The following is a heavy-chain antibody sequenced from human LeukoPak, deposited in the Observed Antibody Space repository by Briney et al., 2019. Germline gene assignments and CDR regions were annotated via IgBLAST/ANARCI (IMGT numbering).Heavy chain of an antibody. CDR1: GFTFSSYA. V-gene: IGHV3-30-3*01. Sequence: QSGGSLRLSCAASGFTFSSYAMHWVRQAPGKGLEWVAVISYDGSNKYYADSVKGRFTISRDNSKNTLYLQMNSLRAEDTAIYFCAREPVQFGYVSSGFDYWGPGTLVTVSS. D-gene: IGHD3-22*01. CDR3: AREPVQFGYVSSGFDY. CDR2: ISYDGSNK. J-gene: IGHJ4*02.